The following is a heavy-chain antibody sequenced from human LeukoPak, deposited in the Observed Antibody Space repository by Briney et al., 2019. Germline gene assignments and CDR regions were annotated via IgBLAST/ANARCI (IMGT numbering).Heavy chain of an antibody. CDR3: ARAIQGGSYGYWYFDL. J-gene: IGHJ2*01. CDR1: GFTFSSYW. D-gene: IGHD1-26*01. CDR2: INQDGTDK. V-gene: IGHV3-7*01. Sequence: GGSLRLSCAASGFTFSSYWMTWVRQAPGKGLEWVANINQDGTDKYYVDSVKGRFTISRDNAKNSLYLQMNSLRAEDTAVYYCARAIQGGSYGYWYFDLWGRGTLVTVSS.